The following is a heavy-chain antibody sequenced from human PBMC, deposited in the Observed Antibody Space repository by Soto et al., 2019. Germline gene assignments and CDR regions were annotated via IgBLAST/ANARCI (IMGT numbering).Heavy chain of an antibody. CDR3: ASARHIGP. D-gene: IGHD2-21*01. Sequence: GGSLRLSCAASGFTFSNYWMCWVRQAPGKGLEWVANIKQDGSESNYADSVKGRFTISRDNAENSLYLQMTSLRAEDTAVYYCASARHIGPWGQGTLVTVSS. CDR2: IKQDGSES. V-gene: IGHV3-7*01. CDR1: GFTFSNYW. J-gene: IGHJ5*02.